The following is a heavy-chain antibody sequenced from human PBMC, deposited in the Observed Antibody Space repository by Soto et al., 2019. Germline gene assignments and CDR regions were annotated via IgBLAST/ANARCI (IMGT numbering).Heavy chain of an antibody. Sequence: QVQLVESGGGVVQPGRSLRLSCAASGFTFSRYTMHWVRQAPGKGLEWVAAISDDGSNTYYADSVKGRFTISRDNSKNTLYLQMNSLTTEDTAVHYCAREGYYDFWSGFNTHPYYLDDWGQGTLVTVSS. D-gene: IGHD3-3*01. J-gene: IGHJ4*02. V-gene: IGHV3-30-3*01. CDR1: GFTFSRYT. CDR2: ISDDGSNT. CDR3: AREGYYDFWSGFNTHPYYLDD.